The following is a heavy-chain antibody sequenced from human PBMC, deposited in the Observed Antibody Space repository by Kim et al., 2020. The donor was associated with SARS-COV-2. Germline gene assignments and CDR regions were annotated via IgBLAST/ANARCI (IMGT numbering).Heavy chain of an antibody. CDR2: IIPIFGTA. Sequence: SVKVSCKASGGTFSSYAISWVRQAPGQGLEWMGGIIPIFGTANYAQKFQGRVTITADESTSTAYMELSSLRSEDTAVYYCARMPLQGQYCSGGSCYKDVWGQGTTVTVSS. D-gene: IGHD2-15*01. CDR1: GGTFSSYA. CDR3: ARMPLQGQYCSGGSCYKDV. V-gene: IGHV1-69*13. J-gene: IGHJ6*03.